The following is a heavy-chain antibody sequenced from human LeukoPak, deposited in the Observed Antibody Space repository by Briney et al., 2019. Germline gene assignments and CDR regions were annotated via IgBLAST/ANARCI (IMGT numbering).Heavy chain of an antibody. V-gene: IGHV4-34*01. D-gene: IGHD2-15*01. CDR1: GGSFSGYY. Sequence: PSETLSLTFAVCGGSFSGYYWSWIRQPPEKGLEWIREINHSGSTNYNPSLKSRVTISVDTSKNQFSLKLSSVTAADTAVYYCARGGTKYCSGGSCYFRAWGQGTLVTVSS. CDR3: ARGGTKYCSGGSCYFRA. CDR2: INHSGST. J-gene: IGHJ5*02.